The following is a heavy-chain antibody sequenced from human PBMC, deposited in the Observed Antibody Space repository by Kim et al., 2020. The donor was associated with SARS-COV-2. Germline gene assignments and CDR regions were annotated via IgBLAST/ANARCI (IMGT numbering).Heavy chain of an antibody. V-gene: IGHV3-53*01. J-gene: IGHJ6*02. CDR3: ARTWIQLNYYGMDV. Sequence: ADSVKGRFTISRDNSKNTLYLQMNSLRAEDTAVYYCARTWIQLNYYGMDVWGQGTTVTVSS. D-gene: IGHD5-18*01.